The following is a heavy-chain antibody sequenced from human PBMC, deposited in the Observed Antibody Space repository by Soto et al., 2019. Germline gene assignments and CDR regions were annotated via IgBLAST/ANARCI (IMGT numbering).Heavy chain of an antibody. D-gene: IGHD3-22*01. J-gene: IGHJ4*02. CDR3: ARFAQYFDGGYDSSGGYFDY. Sequence: PSETLSLTCTVSGGSISSYYWSWIRQPPGKGLEWIGYIYYSGSTYYNPSLKSRVTISVDTSKNQFSLKLSSVTAADTAVYYCARFAQYFDGGYDSSGGYFDYWGQGTLVTVSS. CDR2: IYYSGST. CDR1: GGSISSYY. V-gene: IGHV4-59*12.